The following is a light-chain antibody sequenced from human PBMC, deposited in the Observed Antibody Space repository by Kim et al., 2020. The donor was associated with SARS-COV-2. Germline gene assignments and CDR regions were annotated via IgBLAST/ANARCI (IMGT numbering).Light chain of an antibody. CDR1: QSVTSSN. CDR2: GAS. V-gene: IGKV3-20*01. Sequence: EIVLTQSPGTLSLSPGERATLSCRASQSVTSSNLAWYQQKPGQAPRLLIYGASSRATGIPDRFSGSESGTDFTLTISRLGPEDFAVYYCQQYGSSYSFGQGTRLEI. CDR3: QQYGSSYS. J-gene: IGKJ2*01.